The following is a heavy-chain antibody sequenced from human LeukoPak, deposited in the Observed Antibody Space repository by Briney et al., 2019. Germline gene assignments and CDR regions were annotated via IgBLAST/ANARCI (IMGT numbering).Heavy chain of an antibody. D-gene: IGHD1-1*01. J-gene: IGHJ5*02. CDR2: FDPEDGET. V-gene: IGHV1-24*01. CDR1: GYTLTELS. Sequence: ASVKVSCKVSGYTLTELSMHWVRQAPGKGLEWMGGFDPEDGETIYAQKFQGRVTMTEDTSTDTAYMELSSLRSEDTAVYYCATVQPAIPNRDSNWFDPWGQGTLVTVSS. CDR3: ATVQPAIPNRDSNWFDP.